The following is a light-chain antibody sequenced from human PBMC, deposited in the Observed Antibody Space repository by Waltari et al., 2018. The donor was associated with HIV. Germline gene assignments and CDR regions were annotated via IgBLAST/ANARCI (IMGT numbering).Light chain of an antibody. CDR2: LDT. V-gene: IGLV3-1*01. Sequence: YEVTQPPSVSVSPGQTASITCFGDKLGEKHVCWYLQRPGQSPVLVIYLDTKRPSGIPERFSGSNSGNTATLTISGTQATDEADYYCQTWDSSTGVFGGGTKLTVL. CDR1: KLGEKH. J-gene: IGLJ3*02. CDR3: QTWDSSTGV.